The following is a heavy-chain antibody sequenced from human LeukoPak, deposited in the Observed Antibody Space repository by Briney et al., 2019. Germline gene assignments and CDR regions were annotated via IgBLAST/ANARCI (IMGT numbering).Heavy chain of an antibody. CDR3: SRDGYCGSGNYATDY. V-gene: IGHV3-74*01. CDR1: GFTFSTYR. CDR2: IIIDESSP. Sequence: GGSLRLSCAAPGFTFSTYRMYWGCDAPGEGLGWVSRIIIDESSPSYADSVRGRFTFSRENARNTLYLQMNSLGAKDTAVFNVSRDGYCGSGNYATDYWGQGTLVTVSS. J-gene: IGHJ4*02. D-gene: IGHD3-10*01.